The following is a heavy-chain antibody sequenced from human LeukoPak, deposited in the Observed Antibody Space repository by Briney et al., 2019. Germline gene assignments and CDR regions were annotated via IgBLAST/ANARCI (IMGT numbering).Heavy chain of an antibody. D-gene: IGHD5-18*01. J-gene: IGHJ4*02. V-gene: IGHV4/OR15-8*01. CDR3: ASLRVIQLWLRSYWFDY. CDR1: GFTFSSHW. CDR2: IYHSGST. Sequence: LSCVASGFTFSSHWMSWVRQPPGKGLEWIGEIYHSGSTNYNPSLKSRVTISVDKSKNQFSLKLSSVTAADTAVYYCASLRVIQLWLRSYWFDYWGQGTLVTVSS.